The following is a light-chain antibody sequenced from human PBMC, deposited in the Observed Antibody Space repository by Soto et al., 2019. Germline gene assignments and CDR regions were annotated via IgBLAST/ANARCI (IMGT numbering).Light chain of an antibody. CDR3: QQYARYPWT. CDR2: KAS. Sequence: DIQMTQSPSTLSASVGDRVTITCRASQSVGDWLAWNQQKPGRAPQVLVYKASSLQSGVPSRFSGSGSGPEFTLTISSLQPADVAIYYCQQYARYPWTFGQGPRVEIK. J-gene: IGKJ1*01. CDR1: QSVGDW. V-gene: IGKV1-5*03.